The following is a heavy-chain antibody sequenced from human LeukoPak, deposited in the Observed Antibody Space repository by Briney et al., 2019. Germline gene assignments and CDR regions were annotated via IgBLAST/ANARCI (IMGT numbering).Heavy chain of an antibody. Sequence: ASVKVSSKVSGYTFTDYYVHWVQQAPGKGLEWMGLVDPEDGETIYAEKFQGRVTITADTSTDTAYMELSSLRSEDTAVYYCATLSLGYCSSTSCYSGLRWGLYYYYMDVWGKGTTVTVSS. V-gene: IGHV1-69-2*01. CDR1: GYTFTDYY. CDR3: ATLSLGYCSSTSCYSGLRWGLYYYYMDV. J-gene: IGHJ6*03. D-gene: IGHD2-2*01. CDR2: VDPEDGET.